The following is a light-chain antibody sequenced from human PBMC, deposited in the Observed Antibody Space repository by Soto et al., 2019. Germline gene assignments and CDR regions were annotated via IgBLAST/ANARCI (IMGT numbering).Light chain of an antibody. CDR1: QGISSY. V-gene: IGKV1-9*01. CDR2: GAS. Sequence: DIQLTQSPSFLSASVGDRVSIPCRASQGISSYLAWYQQRPGKAPNILMYGASTLQRGVPSRFSGSASGTTFTLTINNLPPEDFATYYCQQLNNFPRTFGQGTKVE. J-gene: IGKJ1*01. CDR3: QQLNNFPRT.